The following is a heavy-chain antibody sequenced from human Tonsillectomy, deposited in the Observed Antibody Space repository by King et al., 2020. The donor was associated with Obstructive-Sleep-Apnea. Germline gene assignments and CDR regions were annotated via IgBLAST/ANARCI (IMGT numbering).Heavy chain of an antibody. CDR1: GFTFSSNS. Sequence: QLVQSGGGLVQPGGSLRLSCAASGFTFSSNSMNWVRQAPGKGLEWVSYISGSSSPIFYAYSLKGRFTVSGENAKNSLYLQMNSLRAEDTAVYYCARSTAAGSYWYFDLWGRGTLVTVSS. V-gene: IGHV3-48*04. J-gene: IGHJ2*01. D-gene: IGHD6-13*01. CDR2: ISGSSSPI. CDR3: ARSTAAGSYWYFDL.